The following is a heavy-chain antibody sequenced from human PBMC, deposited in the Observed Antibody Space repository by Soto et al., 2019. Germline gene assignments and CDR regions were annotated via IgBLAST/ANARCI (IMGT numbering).Heavy chain of an antibody. CDR2: IKQDGSEK. D-gene: IGHD3-9*01. Sequence: SGGSLRLSCAASGFTLSSNGMHWVRQAPGKGLEWVANIKQDGSEKYYVDSVKGRFTISRDNAKNSLYLQMNSLRAEDTAVYYCARGQNDILTGYSYYYYYYGMDVWGQGTTVTVSS. V-gene: IGHV3-7*01. CDR3: ARGQNDILTGYSYYYYYYGMDV. J-gene: IGHJ6*02. CDR1: GFTLSSNG.